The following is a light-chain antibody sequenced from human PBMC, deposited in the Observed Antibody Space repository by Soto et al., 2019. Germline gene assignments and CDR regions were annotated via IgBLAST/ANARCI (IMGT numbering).Light chain of an antibody. CDR1: QSVSSSY. CDR2: DAS. CDR3: QQYGSSPYT. V-gene: IGKV3-20*01. J-gene: IGKJ2*01. Sequence: EIVLTQSPGTLSLSPGERATLSCRASQSVSSSYLAWYQQKPGQAPRLLIYDASSRATGIPDRFSGSGSGTDFTLTISRLEPKDFAVYFCQQYGSSPYTFGQGTKLEIK.